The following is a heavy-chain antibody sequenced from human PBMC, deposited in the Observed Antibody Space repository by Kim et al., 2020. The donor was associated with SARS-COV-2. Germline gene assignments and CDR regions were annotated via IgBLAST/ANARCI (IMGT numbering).Heavy chain of an antibody. D-gene: IGHD3-10*01. CDR1: GGSIISTSYY. CDR3: ARSRFGELFPGCFDP. Sequence: SETLSLTCTVSGGSIISTSYYWGWIRQPPGVKMEWLGSMYYTASTYYNPSLKSRVALSVDTSRNQLPLKLTTASAADTAVYSCARSRFGELFPGCFDPWG. CDR2: MYYTAST. J-gene: IGHJ5*02. V-gene: IGHV4-39*01.